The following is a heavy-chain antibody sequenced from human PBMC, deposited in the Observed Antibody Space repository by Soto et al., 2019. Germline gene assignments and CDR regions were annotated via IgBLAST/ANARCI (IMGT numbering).Heavy chain of an antibody. V-gene: IGHV3-9*01. CDR1: GFIFDDYA. CDR2: INWNTGSI. D-gene: IGHD5-18*01. Sequence: EVQLVESGGGLVQPGRSLRLSCAASGFIFDDYAMHWVRQAPGKGLEWVSGINWNTGSIGYADSVKGRFTISKDHTKNSLYLQMNSLRAEDTALYYCAKALSGYTYGPFDYWGQGTLVTVSS. J-gene: IGHJ4*02. CDR3: AKALSGYTYGPFDY.